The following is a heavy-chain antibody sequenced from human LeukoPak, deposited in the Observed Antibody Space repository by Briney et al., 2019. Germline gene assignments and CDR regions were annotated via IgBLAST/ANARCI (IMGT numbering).Heavy chain of an antibody. CDR3: ARGFFGELLRYFDY. J-gene: IGHJ4*02. V-gene: IGHV3-21*01. CDR1: GFTFSSYS. CDR2: ISSSSSYI. Sequence: GGSLRLSCAASGFTFSSYSMNWVRQAPGKGLEWVSSISSSSSYIYYADSVKGRFTISRDNAKNSLYLQMNSLRAEDTAVYYCARGFFGELLRYFDYWGQGTLVTVSS. D-gene: IGHD3-10*01.